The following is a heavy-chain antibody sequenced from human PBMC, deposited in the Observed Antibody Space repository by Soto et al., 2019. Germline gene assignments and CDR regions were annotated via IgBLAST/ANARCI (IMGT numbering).Heavy chain of an antibody. Sequence: SDTLSLTCTVSGVSISSSSYYWVLIRQPPGKGLEWIGSIFYSGSTYYNPSLKSRVTISVDTSKNQFSLKLSSVTAADTAVYYCARDWGDDDILTGYSKDNWFDPWGQGTLVTVSS. J-gene: IGHJ5*02. CDR1: GVSISSSSYY. CDR2: IFYSGST. CDR3: ARDWGDDDILTGYSKDNWFDP. D-gene: IGHD3-9*01. V-gene: IGHV4-39*02.